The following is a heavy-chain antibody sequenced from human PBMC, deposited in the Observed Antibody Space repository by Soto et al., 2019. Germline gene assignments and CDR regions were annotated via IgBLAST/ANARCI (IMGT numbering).Heavy chain of an antibody. CDR1: GFTFSTYG. D-gene: IGHD5-18*01. V-gene: IGHV3-30*18. CDR3: AKDFDSGYSYSPPSGY. J-gene: IGHJ4*02. CDR2: ISYDGNNK. Sequence: QVQLVESGGGVVQPGRSLRLSCAASGFTFSTYGMHWVRQAPGKGLEWVAVISYDGNNKYYADSVKGRFTISRDNSKNTLYLQMNSLRAEDTAVYYCAKDFDSGYSYSPPSGYWGQGTLVTVSS.